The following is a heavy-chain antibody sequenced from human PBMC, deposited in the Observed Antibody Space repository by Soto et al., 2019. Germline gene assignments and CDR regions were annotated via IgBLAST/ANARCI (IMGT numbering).Heavy chain of an antibody. CDR3: ARDRGNLGVVLADFYQYGRDV. CDR2: VHYTGST. J-gene: IGHJ6*02. CDR1: GDSVTSGSIY. V-gene: IGHV4-61*03. Sequence: QVQLQESGPGLVKPSETLSLTCTVSGDSVTSGSIYWSWIRQPPGKGLEWIGYVHYTGSTNYNPSPKCRVAITVGTSKSHFSQTLGSVTAADTGVDSCARDRGNLGVVLADFYQYGRDVGGQGTAVTVSS. D-gene: IGHD3-16*01.